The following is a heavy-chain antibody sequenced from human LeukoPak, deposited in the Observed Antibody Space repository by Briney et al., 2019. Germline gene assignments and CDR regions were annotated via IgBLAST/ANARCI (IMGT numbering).Heavy chain of an antibody. V-gene: IGHV3-33*01. CDR3: ARESSSTYYFDY. CDR1: GFSFSTHG. Sequence: SGGSLRLSCAASGFSFSTHGMHWVRQVPGKGLEWVAAIWYDGSNRYYADSVKGRFTISRDNSKNTLYLQMNSLRAEDTAVYYCARESSSTYYFDYWGQGTLVTVSS. J-gene: IGHJ4*02. CDR2: IWYDGSNR. D-gene: IGHD6-6*01.